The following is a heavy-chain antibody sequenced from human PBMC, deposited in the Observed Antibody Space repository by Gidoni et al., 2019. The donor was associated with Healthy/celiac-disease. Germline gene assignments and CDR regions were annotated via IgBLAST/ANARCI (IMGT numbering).Heavy chain of an antibody. Sequence: EVQLLESGGGLVQPGGSLRLSCAASGFTFSSYAMSWVRQAPGKGLGWVSAISGSGGSTYYADSVKGRFTISRDNSKNTLYLQMNSLRAEDTAVYYCAKDASTVAGTYYYYGMDVWGQGTTVTVSS. CDR1: GFTFSSYA. CDR2: ISGSGGST. D-gene: IGHD6-19*01. V-gene: IGHV3-23*01. CDR3: AKDASTVAGTYYYYGMDV. J-gene: IGHJ6*02.